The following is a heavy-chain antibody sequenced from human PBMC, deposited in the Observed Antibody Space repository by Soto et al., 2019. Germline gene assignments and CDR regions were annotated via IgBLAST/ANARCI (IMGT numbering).Heavy chain of an antibody. J-gene: IGHJ6*02. CDR1: GFTFSSYG. CDR2: ISYDGSNK. CDR3: AKDLLGPGRAYGMAV. V-gene: IGHV3-30*18. Sequence: QVQLVESGGGVVQPGRSLRLSCAASGFTFSSYGMHWVRQAPGKGLEWVAVISYDGSNKYYADSVKGRFTISRDNSKNPLYLQMNSLRAEDTAVYYCAKDLLGPGRAYGMAVWGQGTTVTVSS. D-gene: IGHD7-27*01.